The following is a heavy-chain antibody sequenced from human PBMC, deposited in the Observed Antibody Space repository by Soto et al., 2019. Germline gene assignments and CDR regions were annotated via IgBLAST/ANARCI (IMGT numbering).Heavy chain of an antibody. CDR3: ARLFRDVYNAVEY. Sequence: QVQLQESGPGLVKPSETLSLTCTVSGGSISSYHWSWIRQSPGKGLEWIGYTSNSAPTIYNPSLKGRGTLSADTSRNQSSLRLSSVTAAATAVYFCARLFRDVYNAVEYWGQGALVTVSS. V-gene: IGHV4-59*08. CDR2: TSNSAPT. D-gene: IGHD3-3*01. CDR1: GGSISSYH. J-gene: IGHJ4*02.